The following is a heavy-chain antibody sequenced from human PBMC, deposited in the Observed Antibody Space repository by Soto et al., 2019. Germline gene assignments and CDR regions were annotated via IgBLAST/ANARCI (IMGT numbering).Heavy chain of an antibody. CDR3: ARGTAMAAYGMDV. Sequence: QVQLVQSGAEVKKPGSSVKVSCKASGGTFSSYAISWVRQAPGQGLEWMGGIIPIFGTANYAQKFQGRVTXTXDAXTRTAYMELSSRSSEDRAVYDCARGTAMAAYGMDVWGQGTTVTVSS. J-gene: IGHJ6*02. V-gene: IGHV1-69*12. CDR2: IIPIFGTA. CDR1: GGTFSSYA. D-gene: IGHD5-18*01.